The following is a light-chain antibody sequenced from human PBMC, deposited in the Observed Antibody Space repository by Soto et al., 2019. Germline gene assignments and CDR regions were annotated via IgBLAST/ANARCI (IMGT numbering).Light chain of an antibody. J-gene: IGLJ2*01. CDR3: SSYTSSSTRVV. Sequence: QSALTRPASVSGSPGQSITISCTGTSSDVGGYNYVSWYQQHPGKAPKLMIYEVSNRPSGVSNRFSGSKSGNTASLTISGLQAEDEADYYCSSYTSSSTRVVFGAGTKLTVL. CDR1: SSDVGGYNY. CDR2: EVS. V-gene: IGLV2-14*01.